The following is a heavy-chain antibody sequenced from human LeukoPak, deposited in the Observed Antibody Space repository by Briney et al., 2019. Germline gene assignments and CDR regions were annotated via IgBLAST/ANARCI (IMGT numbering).Heavy chain of an antibody. CDR3: VKGACSSGCSGNH. J-gene: IGHJ5*02. Sequence: GGSLRLSCAASGIAFSDSAMYWVRQAPGKGLECISVITDSYNTHYGDSVKGRFTVSRDNSRKTLFLQMNSLRVDDTALYYCVKGACSSGCSGNHWGQGTRVIVSS. CDR2: ITDSYNT. CDR1: GIAFSDSA. D-gene: IGHD6-19*01. V-gene: IGHV3-23*01.